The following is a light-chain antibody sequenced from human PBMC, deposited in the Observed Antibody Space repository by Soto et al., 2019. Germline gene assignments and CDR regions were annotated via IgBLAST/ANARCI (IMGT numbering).Light chain of an antibody. CDR3: QQYNNWPSWT. CDR2: GAS. J-gene: IGKJ1*01. CDR1: QSVSSN. Sequence: EIVMTQSPATLSMSPGERATLSCRASQSVSSNLAWYQQKPGQAPRLLIYGASTRATGIPGRFSGSGSGTEFTLTISSLQSEDFAVYFCQQYNNWPSWTFGQGTKV. V-gene: IGKV3-15*01.